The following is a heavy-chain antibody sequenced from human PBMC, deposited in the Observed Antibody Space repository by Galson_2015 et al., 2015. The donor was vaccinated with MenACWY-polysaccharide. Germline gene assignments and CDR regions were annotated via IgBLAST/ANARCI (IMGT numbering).Heavy chain of an antibody. CDR2: VTTSGGST. Sequence: SLRLSCAASGFTFSSYAMSWVRQVPGEGLEWVSAVTTSGGSTYYADSVKGRFTISRDNSKDTLYLQMNSLRVEDTAIYYCAKKVKSGSPPGFDYWGQGTLVTVSS. V-gene: IGHV3-23*01. CDR1: GFTFSSYA. J-gene: IGHJ4*02. CDR3: AKKVKSGSPPGFDY. D-gene: IGHD1-26*01.